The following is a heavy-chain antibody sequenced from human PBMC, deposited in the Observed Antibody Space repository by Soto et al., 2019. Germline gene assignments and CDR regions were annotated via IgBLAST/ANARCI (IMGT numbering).Heavy chain of an antibody. CDR2: IRSKANSYAT. V-gene: IGHV3-73*01. J-gene: IGHJ4*02. CDR3: TSGYSYGFDY. CDR1: GFTFIGSA. D-gene: IGHD5-18*01. Sequence: GGSLRLSCAASGFTFIGSAMHWGRQASGRGLEWVGRIRSKANSYATAYAASVKGRFTISRDDSKNTAYLQMNSLKTEDTAVYYCTSGYSYGFDYWGQGTLVTVSS.